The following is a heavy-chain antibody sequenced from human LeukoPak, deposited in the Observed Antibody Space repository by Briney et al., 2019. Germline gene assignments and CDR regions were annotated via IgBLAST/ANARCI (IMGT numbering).Heavy chain of an antibody. CDR1: GFTFDDYG. V-gene: IGHV3-20*01. CDR3: ARVGQGGDYDSATLDY. Sequence: GGSLRLSCAASGFTFDDYGMSWVRQAPGKGLEWVSGLNWNGRSTNYADSVKGRFTISRDNAKNSLYLQMNSLRAEDTALYHCARVGQGGDYDSATLDYWGQGTLVTASS. D-gene: IGHD4-17*01. J-gene: IGHJ4*02. CDR2: LNWNGRST.